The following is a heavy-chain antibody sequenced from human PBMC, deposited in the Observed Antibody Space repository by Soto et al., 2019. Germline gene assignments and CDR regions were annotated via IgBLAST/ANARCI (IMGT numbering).Heavy chain of an antibody. J-gene: IGHJ3*02. V-gene: IGHV3-23*01. CDR3: AKKGEGVYDFWSGYLRDGFDI. CDR2: ISGSGGGT. CDR1: VFTFRNYA. D-gene: IGHD3-3*01. Sequence: PRGALPFSGAISVFTFRNYAMTWVRQAPGKGLEWVSTISGSGGGTHYADSVKGRFAISRDNSKNTLYLEMNLLRAEDTAVYYCAKKGEGVYDFWSGYLRDGFDIWGQGTKVTVSS.